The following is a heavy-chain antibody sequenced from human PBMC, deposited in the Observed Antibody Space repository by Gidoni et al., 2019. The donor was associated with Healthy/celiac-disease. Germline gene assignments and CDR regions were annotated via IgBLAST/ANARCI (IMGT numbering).Heavy chain of an antibody. J-gene: IGHJ4*02. D-gene: IGHD6-13*01. Sequence: EVQLLESGGGLVQPGGSLSLSCAASGFTFSSYAMSWVRQAPGKGLEWVSAISGSGVSTYYADSVKGRFTISRDNSKNTLYLQMNSLRAEDTAVDYCAKSRRSSRGLGDYWGQGTLVTVSS. V-gene: IGHV3-23*01. CDR3: AKSRRSSRGLGDY. CDR2: ISGSGVST. CDR1: GFTFSSYA.